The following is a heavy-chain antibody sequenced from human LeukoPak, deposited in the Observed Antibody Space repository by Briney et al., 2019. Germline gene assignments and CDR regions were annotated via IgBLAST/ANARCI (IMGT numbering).Heavy chain of an antibody. D-gene: IGHD1-26*01. CDR1: GASISSYY. J-gene: IGHJ6*03. V-gene: IGHV4-4*09. CDR3: ARHGSYCMDV. Sequence: PSETLSLTCTVSGASISSYYWTCIRQPPGKGLEWIASIFTSGSTVYNPSLKSRVTISVDTSKNQISLKLSSVTAEDTAVYYCARHGSYCMDVWGKGTTVTVSS. CDR2: IFTSGST.